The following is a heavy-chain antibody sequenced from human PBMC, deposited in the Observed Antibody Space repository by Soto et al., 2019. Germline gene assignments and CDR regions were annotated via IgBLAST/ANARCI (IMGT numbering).Heavy chain of an antibody. Sequence: ASVKVSCKASGGTFSSYAISWVRQAPGQGLEWMGGIIPTFGTANYAQKFQGRVTITADESTSTAYMELSSLRSEDTAVYYCARDSGSYYYYYGMDVWGQGTTVTVSS. CDR2: IIPTFGTA. V-gene: IGHV1-69*13. D-gene: IGHD1-26*01. CDR1: GGTFSSYA. CDR3: ARDSGSYYYYYGMDV. J-gene: IGHJ6*02.